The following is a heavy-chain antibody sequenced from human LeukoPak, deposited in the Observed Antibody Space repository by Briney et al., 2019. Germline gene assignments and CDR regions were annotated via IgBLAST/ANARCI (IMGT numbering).Heavy chain of an antibody. D-gene: IGHD7-27*01. CDR3: AIDPNWGTHS. CDR2: IGSSGGGI. Sequence: GGSLRLSCAASGFTFSTYTMYWVRHPPGKGLEWVSIIGSSGGGIHYADSVKGRFTISRDNSKNALYLQMNSLRVEDTAVYYCAIDPNWGTHSWGQGVLVTVSS. J-gene: IGHJ4*02. CDR1: GFTFSTYT. V-gene: IGHV3-23*01.